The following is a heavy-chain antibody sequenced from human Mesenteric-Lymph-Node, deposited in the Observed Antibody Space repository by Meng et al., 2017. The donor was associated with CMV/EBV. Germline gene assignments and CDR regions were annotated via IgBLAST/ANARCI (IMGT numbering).Heavy chain of an antibody. D-gene: IGHD5-18*01. CDR1: GYTFTGYY. Sequence: ASVKVSCKASGYTFTGYYMHWVRQAPGQGLEWMGSINPNSGGTNYAQKFQGRVTMTRDTSISTAYMELRRLKSDDTAFYYCARRVDTVMDVGWFDPWGQGTLVTVSS. J-gene: IGHJ5*02. CDR3: ARRVDTVMDVGWFDP. V-gene: IGHV1-2*02. CDR2: INPNSGGT.